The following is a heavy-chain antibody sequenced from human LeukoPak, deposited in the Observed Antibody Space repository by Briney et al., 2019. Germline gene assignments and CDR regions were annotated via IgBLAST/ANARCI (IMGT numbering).Heavy chain of an antibody. CDR3: ARFIAAADLFDY. Sequence: GGSLRLSCAASGFTFSSYSMKWVRQAPGKGLEWVSSISSSSSYISYADSVKGRFTISRDNAKNSLYLQMNSLRAEDTAVYYCARFIAAADLFDYWGQGTLVTVSS. CDR1: GFTFSSYS. CDR2: ISSSSSYI. D-gene: IGHD6-13*01. J-gene: IGHJ4*02. V-gene: IGHV3-21*04.